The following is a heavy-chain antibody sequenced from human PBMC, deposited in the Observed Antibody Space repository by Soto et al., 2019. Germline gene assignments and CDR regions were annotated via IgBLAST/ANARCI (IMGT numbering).Heavy chain of an antibody. CDR3: AVLELAAAGHQAYYYYYGMDV. D-gene: IGHD6-13*01. CDR1: GYTFTSYY. J-gene: IGHJ6*02. Sequence: QVQLVQSGAEVKKPGASVKVSCKASGYTFTSYYMHWVRQAPGQGLEWMGIINPSGGSTSYAQKFQGRVTMTRDTSTSTVYMELSSLRSEDTAVYYCAVLELAAAGHQAYYYYYGMDVWGQGTTVTVSS. V-gene: IGHV1-46*01. CDR2: INPSGGST.